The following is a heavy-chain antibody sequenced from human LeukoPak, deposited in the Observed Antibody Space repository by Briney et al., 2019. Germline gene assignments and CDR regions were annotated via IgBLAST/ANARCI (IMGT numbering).Heavy chain of an antibody. D-gene: IGHD3-10*01. CDR2: IYYSGST. CDR3: ARVMVRGVIGGGPFDP. V-gene: IGHV4-59*01. J-gene: IGHJ5*02. Sequence: SETLSLTCTVSGGSIGSYYWSWIRQPPGKGLEWIGYIYYSGSTNYNPSLKSRVTISVDTSKNQFSLKLSSVTAADTAVYYCARVMVRGVIGGGPFDPWGQGTLVTVSS. CDR1: GGSIGSYY.